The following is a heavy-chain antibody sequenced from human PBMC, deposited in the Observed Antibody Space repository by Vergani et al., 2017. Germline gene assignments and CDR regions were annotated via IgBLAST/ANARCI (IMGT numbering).Heavy chain of an antibody. D-gene: IGHD1-26*01. Sequence: QVQLQQWGAGLLKPSETLSLTCAVYGGSFSGYYWSWIRQPPGKGLEWIGYIYYSGSTYYNPSLKSRVTISVDTSKNQFSLKLSSVTAADTAVYYCARTSGAFDYWGQGTLVTVSS. CDR1: GGSFSGYY. CDR3: ARTSGAFDY. V-gene: IGHV4-34*01. J-gene: IGHJ4*02. CDR2: IYYSGST.